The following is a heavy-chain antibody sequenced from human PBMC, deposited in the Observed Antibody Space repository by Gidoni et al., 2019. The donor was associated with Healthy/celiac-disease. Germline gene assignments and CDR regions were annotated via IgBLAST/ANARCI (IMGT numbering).Heavy chain of an antibody. CDR1: GFTFGSYA. D-gene: IGHD3-22*01. CDR2: FSGSGGST. V-gene: IGHV3-23*01. J-gene: IGHJ4*02. CDR3: AKDGDSSGYLGYFDY. Sequence: EVQLLESGGGLVQPGGSLRLSCAASGFTFGSYAMSWVRQAPGKGLEWFSAFSGSGGSTYYADSVKGRFTISRDNSKNTLYLQMNSLRAEDTAVYYCAKDGDSSGYLGYFDYWGQGTLVTVSS.